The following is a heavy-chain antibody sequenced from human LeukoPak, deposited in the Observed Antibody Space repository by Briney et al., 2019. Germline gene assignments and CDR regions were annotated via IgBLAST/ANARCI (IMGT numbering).Heavy chain of an antibody. CDR1: SFTISSSY. CDR3: ARGARGAYFDY. CDR2: IYGADTI. D-gene: IGHD4/OR15-4a*01. J-gene: IGHJ4*02. V-gene: IGHV3-66*01. Sequence: LTGGSLRLSCAASSFTISSSYMSWVRQVPGKGLEWVSCIYGADTIYYADFVKDRFTISRDSNRNILYLQMNSLRAEDTAVYYCARGARGAYFDYWGQGTLVTVSS.